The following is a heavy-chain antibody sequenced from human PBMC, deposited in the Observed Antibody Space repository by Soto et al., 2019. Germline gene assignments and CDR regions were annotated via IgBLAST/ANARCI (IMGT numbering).Heavy chain of an antibody. CDR2: ISTSAGNT. J-gene: IGHJ4*02. Sequence: GGSLRLSCAASAFTFSSYAMTWVRLAPGKGLEWVSSISTSAGNTYYADSVKGRFTISRDNSKNTLYLQMYALSAEDTAFYYCAKDRGGFAGGWEYFDYWGQGALVTISS. CDR1: AFTFSSYA. V-gene: IGHV3-23*01. D-gene: IGHD6-19*01. CDR3: AKDRGGFAGGWEYFDY.